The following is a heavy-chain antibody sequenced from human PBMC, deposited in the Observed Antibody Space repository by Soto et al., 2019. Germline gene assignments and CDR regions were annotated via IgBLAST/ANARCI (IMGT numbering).Heavy chain of an antibody. CDR1: GGSISSGGYS. V-gene: IGHV4-30-2*01. CDR3: GHDRDSYFDY. J-gene: IGHJ4*02. CDR2: IYHSGST. Sequence: SETLSLTCAVSGGSISSGGYSWSWIRQPPGKGLEWIGYIYHSGSTYYNPSLKSRVTISVDRSKNQFSLKLSSVTAADTAVYYSGHDRDSYFDYWGQGTLVTVSS. D-gene: IGHD3-22*01.